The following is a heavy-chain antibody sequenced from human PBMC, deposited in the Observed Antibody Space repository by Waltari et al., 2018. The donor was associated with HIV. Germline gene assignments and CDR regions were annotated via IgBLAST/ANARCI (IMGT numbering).Heavy chain of an antibody. J-gene: IGHJ5*01. CDR2: IYSNGHT. CDR1: GGSISSGSYF. CDR3: ARARQTISGVVRSWFDS. Sequence: QVQLQESGPGLVKPSQTLSLTCTVSGGSISSGSYFWGWIRQPAGKGLEYIGRIYSNGHTSYNPSLTSRVTISVDTSKNQFSLRLSSVTAGDTAVYYCARARQTISGVVRSWFDSWGQGTLVTVSS. D-gene: IGHD3-3*01. V-gene: IGHV4-61*02.